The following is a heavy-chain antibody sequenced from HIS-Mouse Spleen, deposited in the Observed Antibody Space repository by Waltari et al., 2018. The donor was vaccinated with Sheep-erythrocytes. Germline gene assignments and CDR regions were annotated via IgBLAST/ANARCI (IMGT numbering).Heavy chain of an antibody. CDR1: GYSFTSYW. Sequence: EVQLVQSGAEVNKPGESLKISCKGSGYSFTSYWIGWVRQMPGKGLEWMGIIYPGDSDTRYSPSFQGQVTISADKSISTAYLQWSSLKASDTAMYYCARRTYYDFWSGYYTDAFDIWGQGTMVTVSS. CDR3: ARRTYYDFWSGYYTDAFDI. V-gene: IGHV5-51*03. CDR2: IYPGDSDT. J-gene: IGHJ3*02. D-gene: IGHD3-3*01.